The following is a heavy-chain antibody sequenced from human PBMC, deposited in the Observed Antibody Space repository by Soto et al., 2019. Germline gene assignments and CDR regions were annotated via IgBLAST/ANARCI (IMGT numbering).Heavy chain of an antibody. CDR2: IYYSGST. CDR3: AQYSYGYYYYGMDV. J-gene: IGHJ6*02. V-gene: IGHV4-39*01. CDR1: GGSIISSSYY. Sequence: SETLSLTCTVSGGSIISSSYYWVLIRQPPGKGLEWIGSIYYSGSTYYNPSLKSRVTISVDTSKNQFSLKLSSVTAADTAVYYCAQYSYGYYYYGMDVWGQGTTVTVS. D-gene: IGHD5-18*01.